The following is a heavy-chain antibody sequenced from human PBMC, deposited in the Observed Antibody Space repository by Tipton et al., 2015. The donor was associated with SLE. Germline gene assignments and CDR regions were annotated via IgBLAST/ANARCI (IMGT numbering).Heavy chain of an antibody. CDR3: ARHVNDFWGGYFDP. D-gene: IGHD3-3*01. CDR2: IYYTGTT. Sequence: TLSLTCIVSGGSISSTSYYWGWIRQPPGKGLEYIGSIYYTGTTYNNPSLKSRVTISLDTSKNQFSLKLSSVTAADTAVYYCARHVNDFWGGYFDPWGQGTLVTVSS. CDR1: GGSISSTSYY. V-gene: IGHV4-39*01. J-gene: IGHJ5*02.